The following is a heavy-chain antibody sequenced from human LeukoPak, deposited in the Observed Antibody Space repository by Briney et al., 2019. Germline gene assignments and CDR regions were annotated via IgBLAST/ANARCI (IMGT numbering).Heavy chain of an antibody. CDR2: MNPNSGNT. CDR3: ARVVWDMVVVPAAWFDP. V-gene: IGHV1-8*01. CDR1: GYTFTSYD. D-gene: IGHD2-2*01. Sequence: ASVKVSCKASGYTFTSYDINWVRQATGQGLEWMGWMNPNSGNTGYAQKFQGRVTMTRNTSISTAYMERSSPRSEATAVYYCARVVWDMVVVPAAWFDPWGQGTLVTVSS. J-gene: IGHJ5*02.